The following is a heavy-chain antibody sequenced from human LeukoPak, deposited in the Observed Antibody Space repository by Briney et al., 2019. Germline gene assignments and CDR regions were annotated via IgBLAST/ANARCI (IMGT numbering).Heavy chain of an antibody. CDR1: GFMFSSYA. J-gene: IGHJ4*02. CDR2: ISSSGTTI. CDR3: ARDGLGVADLDY. Sequence: PGGSLRLSCVASGFMFSSYAMNWVRQAPGKGLEWLSYISSSGTTIYSADSVRGRFTISRDNAKNSLYLHMNSLRGEVTAAYYCARDGLGVADLDYWGQGTLVTVSS. V-gene: IGHV3-48*03. D-gene: IGHD2-15*01.